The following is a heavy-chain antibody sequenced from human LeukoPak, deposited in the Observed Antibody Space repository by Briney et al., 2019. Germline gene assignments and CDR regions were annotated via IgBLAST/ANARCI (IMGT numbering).Heavy chain of an antibody. CDR2: ISGSGGST. Sequence: GGSLRLSCAASGFTFSSYSMNWVRQAPGKGLEWVSAISGSGGSTYYADSVKGRFTISRDNSKNTLYLQMNSLRAEDTAVYYCAKDEGATKPPFDYWGQGTLVTVSS. CDR3: AKDEGATKPPFDY. CDR1: GFTFSSYS. D-gene: IGHD1-26*01. J-gene: IGHJ4*02. V-gene: IGHV3-23*01.